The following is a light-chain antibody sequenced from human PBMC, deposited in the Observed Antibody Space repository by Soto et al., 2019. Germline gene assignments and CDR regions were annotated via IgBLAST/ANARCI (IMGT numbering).Light chain of an antibody. CDR3: QQYDNLLIT. CDR2: KAS. Sequence: DIQITQSPSTLSASVGDRVTITCRASQSISTWLAWYQQKPGKAPKLLIYKASSLESGVPSRFSGSGSGTDFTFTISSLQPEDIATYYCQQYDNLLITFGQGTRLEN. CDR1: QSISTW. V-gene: IGKV1-5*03. J-gene: IGKJ5*01.